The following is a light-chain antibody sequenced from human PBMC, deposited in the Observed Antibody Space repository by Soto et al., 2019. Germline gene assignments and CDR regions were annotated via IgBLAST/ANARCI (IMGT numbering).Light chain of an antibody. V-gene: IGKV3-15*01. J-gene: IGKJ1*01. Sequence: EIVMTQSPATLSVSPGERATLSCRASQSISSNLAWYQQKACQAPRLLIYGASTRTTGIPARFSGSGSGTEFTLTISSLQSEDFAVYYCQQYNNWPPPWTFGQGTKVESK. CDR3: QQYNNWPPPWT. CDR1: QSISSN. CDR2: GAS.